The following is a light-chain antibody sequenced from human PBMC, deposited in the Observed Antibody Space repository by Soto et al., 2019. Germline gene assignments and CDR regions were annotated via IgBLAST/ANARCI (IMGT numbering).Light chain of an antibody. CDR2: EVS. J-gene: IGLJ1*01. CDR1: SSDVGGYNY. CDR3: SSYTSSSTPCG. Sequence: QSVLAQPASVSGSPGQSITISCTGTSSDVGGYNYVSWYQHHPGKAPKLMIYEVSNRPSGVSNRFSGSKSGNSASLTISGLQADDEADYYCSSYTSSSTPCGFGTGTKVTVL. V-gene: IGLV2-14*01.